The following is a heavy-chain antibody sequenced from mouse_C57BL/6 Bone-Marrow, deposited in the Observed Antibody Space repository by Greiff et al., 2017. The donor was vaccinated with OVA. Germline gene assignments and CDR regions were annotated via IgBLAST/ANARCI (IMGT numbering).Heavy chain of an antibody. Sequence: SGAELVRPGASVTLSCKASGYTFTDYEMHWVKQTPVHGLEWIGAIDPVTGGTDYNQKFKGKAILTADKSSSTAYMELRSLTSEDSAVYYCARRDYDCDVGIDYWGQGTTLTVSS. CDR2: IDPVTGGT. D-gene: IGHD2-4*01. CDR1: GYTFTDYE. J-gene: IGHJ2*01. CDR3: ARRDYDCDVGIDY. V-gene: IGHV1-15*01.